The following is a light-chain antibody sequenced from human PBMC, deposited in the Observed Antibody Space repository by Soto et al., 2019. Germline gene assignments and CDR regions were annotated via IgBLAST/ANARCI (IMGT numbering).Light chain of an antibody. J-gene: IGLJ3*02. V-gene: IGLV1-44*01. CDR3: ATWDDNLFGPV. Sequence: QSVLTQAPSASGTPGQTVTISCSGNNSNIGSYSLNWYRQVQGTAPKLIIFANHLRPSGVPDRFSGSKSGTSASLAISALQSEDEGDYYCATWDDNLFGPVFGGGTKLTVL. CDR2: ANH. CDR1: NSNIGSYS.